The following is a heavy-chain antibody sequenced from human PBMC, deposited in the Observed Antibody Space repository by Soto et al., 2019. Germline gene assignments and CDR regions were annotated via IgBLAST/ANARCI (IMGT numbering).Heavy chain of an antibody. CDR3: AKGGRQWLVTSDFNY. CDR1: GFTFSNYG. J-gene: IGHJ4*02. D-gene: IGHD6-19*01. Sequence: GGSLRLSCATSGFTFSNYGMHWVRQAPGKGLEWVAVIWYDGSNTHYADSVKGRFTISRDNSKNTVSLEMTSLRAEDTAVYYCAKGGRQWLVTSDFNYWGQGALVTVSS. V-gene: IGHV3-30*02. CDR2: IWYDGSNT.